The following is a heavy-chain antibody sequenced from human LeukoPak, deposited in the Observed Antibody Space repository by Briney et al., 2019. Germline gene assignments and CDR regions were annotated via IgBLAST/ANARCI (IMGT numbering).Heavy chain of an antibody. CDR1: GYSFSSGYY. J-gene: IGHJ4*02. D-gene: IGHD3-22*01. CDR3: ARLKIGPARDFDY. Sequence: PSETLSPTCAVSGYSFSSGYYWGWIRQPPGKGLEWIGSIYHSGSTYYNPSLKSRVTISVDTSKNQFSLKLSSVTAPDTAVYYCARLKIGPARDFDYWGQGTLVTVSS. CDR2: IYHSGST. V-gene: IGHV4-38-2*01.